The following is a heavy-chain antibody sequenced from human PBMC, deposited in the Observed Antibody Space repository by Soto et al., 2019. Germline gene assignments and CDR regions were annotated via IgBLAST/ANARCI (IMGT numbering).Heavy chain of an antibody. CDR2: ISGSGVGT. J-gene: IGHJ3*02. Sequence: GGSLRLSCAASGFSFSSFAMTWVRQAPGKGLEWLSTISGSGVGTDYADSVKGRFTISRDNSMKTVFLQMNSLSADDTAVYFCAKRTTFGVVGAFDIWGQGAMVTVSS. CDR3: AKRTTFGVVGAFDI. V-gene: IGHV3-23*01. CDR1: GFSFSSFA. D-gene: IGHD3-3*01.